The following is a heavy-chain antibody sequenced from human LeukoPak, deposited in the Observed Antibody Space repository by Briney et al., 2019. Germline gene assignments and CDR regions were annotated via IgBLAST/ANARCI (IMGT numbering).Heavy chain of an antibody. CDR2: ISGSGGST. J-gene: IGHJ4*02. V-gene: IGHV3-23*01. CDR3: AKDHYYDSSGLDY. Sequence: PGGSLRLSCVASGFTFSSYGMHWVRQAPGKGLEWVSAISGSGGSTYYADSVKGRFTISRDNSKNTLYLQMNSLRAEDTAVYYCAKDHYYDSSGLDYWGQGTLVTVSS. CDR1: GFTFSSYG. D-gene: IGHD3-22*01.